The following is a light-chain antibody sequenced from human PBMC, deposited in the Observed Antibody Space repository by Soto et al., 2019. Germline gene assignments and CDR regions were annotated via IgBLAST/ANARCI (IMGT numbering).Light chain of an antibody. V-gene: IGKV3-20*01. CDR3: QQYGSSLPIT. Sequence: EIVLTQSPGTLSLSPGERATLSCRASQSVSSIYFAWYQQKPGQAPRLLIYAASSRATGIPDRFSGSGSGTDFTLTISRLEPEDFAVYYCQQYGSSLPITFGQGTRLEIK. CDR2: AAS. CDR1: QSVSSIY. J-gene: IGKJ5*01.